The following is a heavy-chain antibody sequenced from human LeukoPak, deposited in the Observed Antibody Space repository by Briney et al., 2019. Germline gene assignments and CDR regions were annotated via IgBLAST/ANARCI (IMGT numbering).Heavy chain of an antibody. Sequence: GGSLSLSCSASGFTFSRYAMHWVRQAPGKGLEYVSAISSNGGSTYYADSVKGRSTTSRDNSKNTLYLQMSSLRAGDTAVYYCVKDGSGSYYTYYFDYWGQGTLVTVSS. CDR1: GFTFSRYA. D-gene: IGHD3-10*01. CDR3: VKDGSGSYYTYYFDY. J-gene: IGHJ4*02. V-gene: IGHV3-64D*06. CDR2: ISSNGGST.